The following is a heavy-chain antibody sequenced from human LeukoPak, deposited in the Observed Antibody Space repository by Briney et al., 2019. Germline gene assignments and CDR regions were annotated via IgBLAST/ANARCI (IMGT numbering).Heavy chain of an antibody. V-gene: IGHV1-18*01. CDR2: ISAYNGNT. Sequence: ASVKVSCKASGYTFTSYGISWVRQAPGQGLECMGWISAYNGNTNYAQKLQGRVTMTTDTSTSTAYMELRSLRSDDTAVYYCARDQFEYYDILTGPDYWGQGTLVTVSS. J-gene: IGHJ4*02. CDR3: ARDQFEYYDILTGPDY. D-gene: IGHD3-9*01. CDR1: GYTFTSYG.